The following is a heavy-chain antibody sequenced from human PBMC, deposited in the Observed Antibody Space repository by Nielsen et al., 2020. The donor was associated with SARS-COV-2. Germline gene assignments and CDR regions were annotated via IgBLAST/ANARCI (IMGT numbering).Heavy chain of an antibody. CDR3: ARHYSTGWYVLDY. J-gene: IGHJ4*02. CDR2: VYTDGGT. Sequence: SETLSLTCAVSGEPLSSGSYSWSWIRQAPGKTLEWIGYVYTDGGTNYNPSLKSRVTTSLDTSKNQFSLRMTSVTAADTAIYYCARHYSTGWYVLDYWGQGTLVTVSS. CDR1: GEPLSSGSYS. V-gene: IGHV4-61*01. D-gene: IGHD6-19*01.